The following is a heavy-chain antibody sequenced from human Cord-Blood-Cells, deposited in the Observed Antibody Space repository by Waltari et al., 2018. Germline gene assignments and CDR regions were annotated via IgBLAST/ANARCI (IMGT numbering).Heavy chain of an antibody. D-gene: IGHD6-6*01. J-gene: IGHJ4*02. Sequence: QLQLQESGSGLVKPSQTLSLTCAVSGGSISSGGYSWSWIRQPPGKGLEWIGYIYHSGRTYYNPSLKSRVTISVDRSNNQFSLKLSSVTAADTAVYYCAREARYSSSYYFDYWGQGTLVTVSS. V-gene: IGHV4-30-2*01. CDR2: IYHSGRT. CDR1: GGSISSGGYS. CDR3: AREARYSSSYYFDY.